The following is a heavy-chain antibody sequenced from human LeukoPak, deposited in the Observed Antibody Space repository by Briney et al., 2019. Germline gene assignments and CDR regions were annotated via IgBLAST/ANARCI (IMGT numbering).Heavy chain of an antibody. CDR2: INHSGST. V-gene: IGHV4-34*01. J-gene: IGHJ4*02. Sequence: PSETLSLTCTVSGGSISSYYWSWIRQPPGKGLEWIGEINHSGSTNYNPSLKSRVTISVDTSKNQFSLKLSSVTAADTAVYYCAREGSIAARNWGQGTLVTVSS. CDR1: GGSISSYY. D-gene: IGHD6-6*01. CDR3: AREGSIAARN.